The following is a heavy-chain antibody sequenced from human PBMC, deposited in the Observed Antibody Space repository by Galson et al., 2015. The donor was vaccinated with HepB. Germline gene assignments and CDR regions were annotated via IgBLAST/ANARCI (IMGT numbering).Heavy chain of an antibody. CDR3: ARDSRPEGVSYGSGSYLYFFDY. D-gene: IGHD3-10*01. Sequence: SLRLSCAASGFTFSSYSMNWVRQAPGKGLEWVSYISSSSSTIYYADSVKGRFTISRDNAKNSLYLQMNSLRAEDTAVYYCARDSRPEGVSYGSGSYLYFFDYWGQGTLVTVSS. CDR2: ISSSSSTI. V-gene: IGHV3-48*04. CDR1: GFTFSSYS. J-gene: IGHJ4*02.